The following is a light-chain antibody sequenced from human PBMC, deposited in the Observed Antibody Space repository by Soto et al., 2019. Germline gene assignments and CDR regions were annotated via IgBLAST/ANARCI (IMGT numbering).Light chain of an antibody. CDR1: QDIKTY. CDR3: QHLNNSPPFT. Sequence: IQLTQSPSSLSASVGDRVSITCRASQDIKTYLAWYQQKRGEAPKLLISGTFTLQSGVPSRFNGSGSGTDFTLTISRLQPEDFATYYCQHLNNSPPFTFGPGTKVD. J-gene: IGKJ3*01. V-gene: IGKV1-9*01. CDR2: GTF.